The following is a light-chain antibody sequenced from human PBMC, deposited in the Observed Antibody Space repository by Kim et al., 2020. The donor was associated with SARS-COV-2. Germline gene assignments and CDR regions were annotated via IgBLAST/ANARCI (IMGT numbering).Light chain of an antibody. J-gene: IGKJ1*01. Sequence: DIQMTQSPSSLSASVGDRVTITCRASQSISTYLNWYQQKPGKAPNLLIYAASSLQSGVPSRFSGSGSGTDFTLTISSLQPEDFATYYCQQNYSDPRTFGQGTKVEIK. CDR1: QSISTY. CDR2: AAS. CDR3: QQNYSDPRT. V-gene: IGKV1-39*01.